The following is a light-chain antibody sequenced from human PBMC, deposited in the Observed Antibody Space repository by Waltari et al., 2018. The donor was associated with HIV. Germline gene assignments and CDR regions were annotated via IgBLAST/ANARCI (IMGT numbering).Light chain of an antibody. CDR1: QDITNH. CDR3: QQYANVPPIT. V-gene: IGKV1-33*01. Sequence: DIRLTQSPSSLSASVGDRVTITCQASQDITNHLTWYQQKPGTAPKHLIYDASNLEVGVSSRFSGSGCGTTFRFTITSRQPEDVCTYYCQQYANVPPITFGQGTRVEIK. J-gene: IGKJ5*01. CDR2: DAS.